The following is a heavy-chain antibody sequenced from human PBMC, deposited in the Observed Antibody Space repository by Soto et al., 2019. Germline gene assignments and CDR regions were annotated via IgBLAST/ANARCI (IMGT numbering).Heavy chain of an antibody. CDR1: GFTFSSYA. Sequence: EVQLLESGGGLVQPGGSLRLSCAASGFTFSSYAMSWVRQAPGKGLEWVSAISGSGGSTDYADSVKGRFTISRDNAKNTQYLQMNSLRAEDTAVYYCAKGHGWLLLPPFDYWGQGTLVTVSS. V-gene: IGHV3-23*01. CDR2: ISGSGGST. CDR3: AKGHGWLLLPPFDY. J-gene: IGHJ4*02. D-gene: IGHD3-22*01.